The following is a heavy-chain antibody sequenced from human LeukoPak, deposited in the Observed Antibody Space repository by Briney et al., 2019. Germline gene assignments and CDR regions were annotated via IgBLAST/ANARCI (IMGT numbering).Heavy chain of an antibody. CDR1: GYTFTSYC. D-gene: IGHD6-19*01. V-gene: IGHV5-51*01. CDR3: ARYSTQSSGWPSYYGMDV. J-gene: IGHJ6*02. Sequence: GESLKISCKGSGYTFTSYCIGWVRQMPGKGLEWMGIIYPGDSDTRYSPSFQGQVTISAAKSISTASLQWSSLSASDSAMYYCARYSTQSSGWPSYYGMDVWGQGTTVTVSS. CDR2: IYPGDSDT.